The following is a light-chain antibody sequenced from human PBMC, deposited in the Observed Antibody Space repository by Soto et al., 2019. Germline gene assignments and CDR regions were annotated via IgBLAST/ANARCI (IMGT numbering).Light chain of an antibody. J-gene: IGKJ1*01. V-gene: IGKV1-5*01. CDR2: DAS. Sequence: EIQITQSPSTLSASVGDRFTITGLASQSISSWLAWYQQKPGKATKILIYDASSLESGVTSRFSGSGSGTEFTLTISSLQPDDFATYYCQQYNSYSGTFGQGTKVDIK. CDR3: QQYNSYSGT. CDR1: QSISSW.